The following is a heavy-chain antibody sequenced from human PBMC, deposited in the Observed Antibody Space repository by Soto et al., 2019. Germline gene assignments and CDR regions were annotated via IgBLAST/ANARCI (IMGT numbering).Heavy chain of an antibody. V-gene: IGHV5-51*01. CDR2: IYPGDSDT. CDR3: ASRIAAADSLDYYYGMDV. J-gene: IGHJ6*02. CDR1: GYSFTSYW. D-gene: IGHD6-13*01. Sequence: PGESLKISCKGSGYSFTSYWIGWVRQMPGKGLEWMGIIYPGDSDTRYSPSFQGQVTISADKSISTAYLQWSSLKASDTAMYYCASRIAAADSLDYYYGMDVWGQGTTVTVSS.